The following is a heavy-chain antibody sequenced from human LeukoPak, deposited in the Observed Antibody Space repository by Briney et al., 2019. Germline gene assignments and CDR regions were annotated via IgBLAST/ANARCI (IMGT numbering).Heavy chain of an antibody. V-gene: IGHV4-30-2*01. CDR3: ASSSSTWAANSWLHYYYGMDV. Sequence: SETLSLTCAVSGGSISSGGYSWSWIRQPPGKGLEWIGYIYHSGSTYYNPSLKSRVTISVDRSKNQFSLKLSSVTAADTAVYYCASSSSTWAANSWLHYYYGMDVWGKGTTVTVSS. CDR2: IYHSGST. D-gene: IGHD2-15*01. J-gene: IGHJ6*04. CDR1: GGSISSGGYS.